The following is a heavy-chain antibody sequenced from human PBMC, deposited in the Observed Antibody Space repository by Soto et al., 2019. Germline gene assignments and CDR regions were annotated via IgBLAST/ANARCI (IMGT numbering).Heavy chain of an antibody. Sequence: GGSLRLSCAASGFTFSSYGMHWVRQAPGKGLEWVAVIWYDGSNKYYADSVKGRFTISRDNSKNTLYLQMNSLRAEDTAVYYCARDVAAAGTFWFDPWGQGTLVTVSS. V-gene: IGHV3-33*01. CDR2: IWYDGSNK. D-gene: IGHD6-13*01. J-gene: IGHJ5*02. CDR3: ARDVAAAGTFWFDP. CDR1: GFTFSSYG.